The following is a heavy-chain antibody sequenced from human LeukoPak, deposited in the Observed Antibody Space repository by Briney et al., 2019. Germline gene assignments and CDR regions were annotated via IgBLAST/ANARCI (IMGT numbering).Heavy chain of an antibody. D-gene: IGHD4-23*01. J-gene: IGHJ6*03. CDR1: GGSISSYY. Sequence: SETLSLTCTVSGGSISSYYWSWIRQPPGKGLEWIGYIYYSGSTNYNPSLKSRVTISVDTSKNQFSLKLSSVTAAGTAVYYCARVGGGPHYYYYYMDVWGKGTTVTISS. V-gene: IGHV4-59*01. CDR3: ARVGGGPHYYYYYMDV. CDR2: IYYSGST.